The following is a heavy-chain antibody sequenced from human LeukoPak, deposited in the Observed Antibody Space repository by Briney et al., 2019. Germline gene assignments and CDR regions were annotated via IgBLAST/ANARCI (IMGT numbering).Heavy chain of an antibody. CDR2: ITGSGGSS. Sequence: PGGSLRLSCVASGFTFGSYAMSWVRQAPGKGLEWVSGITGSGGSSSYVDSVKGRFTISRDNPKNTLFLQVNSLRADDTAVYYCAKRGGGLTATTWNLFFDSWGQGTLVTVSS. D-gene: IGHD1-7*01. V-gene: IGHV3-23*01. CDR3: AKRGGGLTATTWNLFFDS. J-gene: IGHJ4*02. CDR1: GFTFGSYA.